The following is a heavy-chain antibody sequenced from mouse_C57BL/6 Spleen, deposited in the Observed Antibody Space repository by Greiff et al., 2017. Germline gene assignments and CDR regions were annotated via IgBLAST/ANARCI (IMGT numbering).Heavy chain of an antibody. D-gene: IGHD1-1*01. CDR3: ARYDYYGSSYAMDY. CDR1: GYTFTSYW. Sequence: VQLQQPGAELVMPGASVKLSCKASGYTFTSYWMHWVKQRPGQGLEWIGEIDPSDSYTNYNQKFKGKSTLTVDKSSSTAYMQLSSLTSEDSAVYYCARYDYYGSSYAMDYWGQGTSVTVSS. CDR2: IDPSDSYT. J-gene: IGHJ4*01. V-gene: IGHV1-69*01.